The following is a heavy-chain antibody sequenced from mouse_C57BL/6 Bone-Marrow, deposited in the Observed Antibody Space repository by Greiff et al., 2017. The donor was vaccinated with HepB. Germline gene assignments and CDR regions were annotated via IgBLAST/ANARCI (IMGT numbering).Heavy chain of an antibody. D-gene: IGHD1-1*01. CDR1: GFTFSDYG. CDR2: ISSGSSTI. CDR3: ERVVATNFDY. J-gene: IGHJ2*01. V-gene: IGHV5-17*01. Sequence: DVKLVESGGGLVKPGGSLKLSCAASGFTFSDYGMHWVRQAPEKGLEWVAYISSGSSTIYYADTVKGRFTISRDNAKNTLFLQMTSLRSEDTAMYYCERVVATNFDYWGQGTTLTVSS.